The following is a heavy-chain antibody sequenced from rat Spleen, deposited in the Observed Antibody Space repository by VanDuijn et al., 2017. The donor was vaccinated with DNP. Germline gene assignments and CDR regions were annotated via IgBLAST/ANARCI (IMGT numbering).Heavy chain of an antibody. CDR1: GFPFSDYD. D-gene: IGHD1-4*01. Sequence: EVQLVESGGGLVQPGRSLKLSCAASGFPFSDYDIAWVRQAPTKGLEWVASITTSGGNTFYRDSVKGRFTVSRDNAASTLFLQMDSLKSEDTATYYCARHLYGYPPYYAMDAWGQGTSVTVSS. V-gene: IGHV5-25*01. J-gene: IGHJ4*01. CDR2: ITTSGGNT. CDR3: ARHLYGYPPYYAMDA.